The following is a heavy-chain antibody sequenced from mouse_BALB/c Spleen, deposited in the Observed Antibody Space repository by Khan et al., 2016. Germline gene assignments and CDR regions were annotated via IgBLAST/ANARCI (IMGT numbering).Heavy chain of an antibody. CDR1: GFTFNTYA. CDR2: IRSKSNNYAT. CDR3: VRHVVAKDDAIDY. J-gene: IGHJ4*01. V-gene: IGHV10-1*02. Sequence: EVEMVESGGGLVQPKGSLKLSCAASGFTFNTYAMNWVRQAPGKGLEWVARIRSKSNNYATYYADSVKDRFTISRDDSQSMIYLQMNNVKTEDTDMYYCVRHVVAKDDAIDYWGQGTSVTVSS. D-gene: IGHD1-1*01.